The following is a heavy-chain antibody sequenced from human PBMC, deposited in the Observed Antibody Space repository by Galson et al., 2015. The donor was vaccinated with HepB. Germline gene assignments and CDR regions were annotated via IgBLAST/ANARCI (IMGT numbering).Heavy chain of an antibody. CDR2: ISGSGGST. J-gene: IGHJ6*03. V-gene: IGHV3-23*01. CDR3: ARVPTTVSASYYYNYYMDV. Sequence: SLRLSCAASGFTFSSYAMSWVRQAPGKGLEWVSVISGSGGSTYYADSVKGRFTISRDNSKNTLYLQMNSLRAEDTAVYYCARVPTTVSASYYYNYYMDVWGKGTTVTVSS. D-gene: IGHD4-17*01. CDR1: GFTFSSYA.